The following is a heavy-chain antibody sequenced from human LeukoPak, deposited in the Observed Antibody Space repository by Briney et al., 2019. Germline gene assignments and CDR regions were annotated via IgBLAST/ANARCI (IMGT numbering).Heavy chain of an antibody. CDR1: GFTFSSYW. D-gene: IGHD6-19*01. CDR2: INQDGSGK. CDR3: AKDRTYPWGSSGWSDY. Sequence: GGSLRLSCAASGFTFSSYWMSWVRQAPGKGLEWVANINQDGSGKYYVDSVKGRCTISRDNSKNTLYLQMNSLRAEDTAVYYCAKDRTYPWGSSGWSDYWGQGTLVTVSS. J-gene: IGHJ4*02. V-gene: IGHV3-7*03.